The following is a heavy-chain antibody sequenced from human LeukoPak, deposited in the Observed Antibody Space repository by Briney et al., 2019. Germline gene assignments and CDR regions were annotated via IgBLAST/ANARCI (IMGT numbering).Heavy chain of an antibody. CDR2: IKQEGNVK. CDR1: GFTFRSYW. CDR3: ARLGGETTRFDL. V-gene: IGHV3-7*01. J-gene: IGHJ5*02. Sequence: GGSLRLSCAASGFTFRSYWMSWVRQAPGRGLDWVATIKQEGNVKYYVDSVKGRFTISRDNAENSLYLQMNSLRVEDTAVCYCARLGGETTRFDLWGQGALVTVSS. D-gene: IGHD3-16*01.